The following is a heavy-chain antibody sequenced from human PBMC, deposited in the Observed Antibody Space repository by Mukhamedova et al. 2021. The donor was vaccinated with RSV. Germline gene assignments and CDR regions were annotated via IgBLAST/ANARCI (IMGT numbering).Heavy chain of an antibody. V-gene: IGHV3-9*03. J-gene: IGHJ4*02. CDR2: ISWNSGNI. D-gene: IGHD2/OR15-2a*01. Sequence: GLEWVSGISWNSGNIGYADSVKGRFTISRDNAKNSLYLQMNSLRTEDMALYNCAKARHRASAFLDYWAKGTLFTVSS. CDR3: AKARHRASAFLDY.